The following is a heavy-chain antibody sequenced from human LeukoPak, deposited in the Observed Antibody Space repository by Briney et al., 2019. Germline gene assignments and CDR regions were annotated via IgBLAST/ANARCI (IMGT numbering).Heavy chain of an antibody. CDR1: GFTFASYW. CDR2: VKNDGSST. D-gene: IGHD3-10*01. V-gene: IGHV3-74*01. CDR3: AKGGGPTWFDS. Sequence: SGGSLRLSCAASGFTFASYWMDWVRQAPGKGLVWVSSVKNDGSSTHYADSVKGRFTISRDNSKNTLYLQMSSLRAEDTAVYYCAKGGGPTWFDSWGQGTLVTVSS. J-gene: IGHJ5*01.